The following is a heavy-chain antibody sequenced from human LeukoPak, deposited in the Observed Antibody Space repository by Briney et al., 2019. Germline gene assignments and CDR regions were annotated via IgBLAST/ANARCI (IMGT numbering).Heavy chain of an antibody. D-gene: IGHD3-3*01. CDR3: ARASLDYDFWSGSAGVNWFDP. CDR2: INPSGGRT. CDR1: GYTFTSYY. J-gene: IGHJ5*02. Sequence: GASVKVSCKASGYTFTSYYMHWVRQAPGQGLEWMGIINPSGGRTSYAQKFQGRVTMTRDTSTSTVYMELSSLRSEDTAVYYCARASLDYDFWSGSAGVNWFDPWGQGTLVTVSS. V-gene: IGHV1-46*01.